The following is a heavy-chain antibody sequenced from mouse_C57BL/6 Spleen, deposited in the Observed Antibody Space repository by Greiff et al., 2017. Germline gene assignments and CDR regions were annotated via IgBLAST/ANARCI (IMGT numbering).Heavy chain of an antibody. CDR3: ARDEGTMVTTGGSFDY. Sequence: VQLKESGGGLVKPGGSLKLSCAASGFTFSSYAMSWVRQTPEKRLEWVATISDGGSYTYYPDNVKGRFTISRDNAKNNLYLQMSHLKSEDTAMYYCARDEGTMVTTGGSFDYWGQGTTLTVSS. CDR2: ISDGGSYT. CDR1: GFTFSSYA. V-gene: IGHV5-4*01. J-gene: IGHJ2*01. D-gene: IGHD2-2*01.